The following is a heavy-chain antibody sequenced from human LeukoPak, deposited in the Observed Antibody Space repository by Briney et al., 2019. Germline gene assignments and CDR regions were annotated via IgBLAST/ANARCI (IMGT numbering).Heavy chain of an antibody. CDR1: KYTFTSYY. CDR3: ARGSRDSILGSGWYEWFDP. V-gene: IGHV1-8*01. D-gene: IGHD6-19*01. J-gene: IGHJ5*02. CDR2: MNPNSGNT. Sequence: ASVKVSCKASKYTFTSYYIHWVRQATGQGLEWMGWMNPNSGNTGYAQKFQGRVTITRNTSISTAYMELSSLRSEDTAVYYCARGSRDSILGSGWYEWFDPWGQGTLVTVSS.